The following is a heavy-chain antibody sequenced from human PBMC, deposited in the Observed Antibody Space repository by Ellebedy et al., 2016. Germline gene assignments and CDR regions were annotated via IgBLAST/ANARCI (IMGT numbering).Heavy chain of an antibody. CDR3: ARPSGYDSRRQAFDI. CDR2: IYYSGST. CDR1: GGSISSYY. V-gene: IGHV4-39*01. D-gene: IGHD5-12*01. J-gene: IGHJ3*02. Sequence: SETLSLXXTVSGGSISSYYWGWIRQPPGKGLEWIGSIYYSGSTYYNPSLKSRVTISVDTSKNQFSLKLSSVTAADTAVYYCARPSGYDSRRQAFDIWGQGTMVTVSS.